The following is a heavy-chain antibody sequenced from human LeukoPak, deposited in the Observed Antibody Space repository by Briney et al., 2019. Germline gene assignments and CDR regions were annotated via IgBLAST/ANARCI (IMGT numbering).Heavy chain of an antibody. D-gene: IGHD2-8*01. CDR3: ARVYLERLTAGYFDH. V-gene: IGHV3-9*01. CDR1: GFTFDDYA. CDR2: ISWNSGSI. J-gene: IGHJ4*02. Sequence: GGSLRLSCAASGFTFDDYAMHWVRQAPGKGLEWVSVISWNSGSIGYADSVKGRFTISRDNAKNSLYLQMNSLRDEDSAAYYCARVYLERLTAGYFDHWGQGTWVTVSP.